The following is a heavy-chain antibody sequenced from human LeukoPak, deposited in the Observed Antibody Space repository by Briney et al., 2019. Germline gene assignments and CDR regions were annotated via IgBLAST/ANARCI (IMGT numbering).Heavy chain of an antibody. CDR2: VTNSGGST. J-gene: IGHJ3*02. V-gene: IGHV3-23*01. CDR1: GFTFSSYA. CDR3: AKEDYGGNSKTFDI. Sequence: GGSLRLSCAASGFTFSSYAMAWIRQAPGKGLEWVSTVTNSGGSTYYAGSVKGRFTISRDNSKNTLFLQMNSLRAEDTAVYYCAKEDYGGNSKTFDIWGQGTMVTVSS. D-gene: IGHD4-23*01.